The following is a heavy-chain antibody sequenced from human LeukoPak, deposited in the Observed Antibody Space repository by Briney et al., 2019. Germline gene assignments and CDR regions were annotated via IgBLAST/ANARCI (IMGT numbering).Heavy chain of an antibody. CDR2: INPNSGGT. D-gene: IGHD7-27*01. CDR1: VYTFTGYY. J-gene: IGHJ4*02. V-gene: IGHV1-2*02. Sequence: ASVKVSCKASVYTFTGYYMHWVRQAPGQGREWMGWINPNSGGTNYAQKFQGRVTMTRDTSISTAYMELSRLRSDDTAVYHCARGPGAHGYFDYWGQGTLVTVSS. CDR3: ARGPGAHGYFDY.